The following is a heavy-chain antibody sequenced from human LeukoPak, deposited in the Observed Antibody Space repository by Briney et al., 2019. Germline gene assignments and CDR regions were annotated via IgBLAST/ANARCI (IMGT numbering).Heavy chain of an antibody. CDR3: ARGLSGYASSLGY. CDR2: IRSDGSNK. CDR1: GFTFSRND. D-gene: IGHD6-6*01. Sequence: QSGGSLRLSCAASGFTFSRNDMDWVRQAPGKGLEWVTFIRSDGSNKYYADSVKGRFTISRDNSKNTLYLQMNTLIADDTAVYYCARGLSGYASSLGYWGQGTLVTVSA. J-gene: IGHJ4*02. V-gene: IGHV3-30*02.